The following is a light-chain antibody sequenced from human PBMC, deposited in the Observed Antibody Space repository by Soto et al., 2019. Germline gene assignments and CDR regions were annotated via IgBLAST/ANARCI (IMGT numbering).Light chain of an antibody. CDR2: AAS. CDR1: QSISSF. V-gene: IGKV1-39*01. CDR3: QQSYSTPDT. Sequence: DIQMTQSPSSLSASVGDRVTITCRASQSISSFLNWYQQKPGKAPRLLIYAASSLQSGVPSRFSASGSGTDFTLTISSLQPEDFATYYCQQSYSTPDTFGQGTKVEIK. J-gene: IGKJ1*01.